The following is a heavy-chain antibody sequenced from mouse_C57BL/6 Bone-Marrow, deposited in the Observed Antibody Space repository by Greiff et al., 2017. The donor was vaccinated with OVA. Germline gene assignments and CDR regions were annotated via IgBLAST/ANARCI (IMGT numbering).Heavy chain of an antibody. CDR3: ARLTTVVPYAMDY. CDR1: GYTFPNYW. J-gene: IGHJ4*01. CDR2: IYPGGGYT. V-gene: IGHV1-63*01. Sequence: QVQLQQSGAELVRPGTSVKMSCKASGYTFPNYWIGWAKQRPGHGLEWIGDIYPGGGYTTYNETFKGKATLTADKSSSTAYMQFSSLTSEDSAIYYCARLTTVVPYAMDYWGQGTSVTVAS. D-gene: IGHD1-1*01.